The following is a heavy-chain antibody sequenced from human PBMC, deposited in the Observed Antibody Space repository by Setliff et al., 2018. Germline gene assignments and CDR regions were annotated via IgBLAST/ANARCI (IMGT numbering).Heavy chain of an antibody. CDR2: IYTSGST. J-gene: IGHJ4*02. CDR3: ARSIGLWFVD. Sequence: SETLSLTCTVSGGSISSGSYYWSWIRQPAGKGLEWIGRIYTSGSTTYNPSLKSRVTISVDTSKNQFSLKLSSVTAADTAVYYCARSIGLWFVDWGQGTLVTVSS. CDR1: GGSISSGSYY. V-gene: IGHV4-61*02. D-gene: IGHD5-18*01.